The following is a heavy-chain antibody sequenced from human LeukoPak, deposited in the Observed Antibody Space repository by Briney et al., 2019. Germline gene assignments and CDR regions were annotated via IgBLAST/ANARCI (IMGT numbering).Heavy chain of an antibody. CDR3: ARKSTTPKGDAFDI. Sequence: SETLSLTCTVSGGSISSYYWSWIRQPPGKGLEWIGYIYYSGSTNYNPSLKSRVTISVDTSKNQFSLKLSSVTAADTAVYYCARKSTTPKGDAFDIWGRGTMVTVSS. CDR2: IYYSGST. J-gene: IGHJ3*02. CDR1: GGSISSYY. V-gene: IGHV4-59*01. D-gene: IGHD4-11*01.